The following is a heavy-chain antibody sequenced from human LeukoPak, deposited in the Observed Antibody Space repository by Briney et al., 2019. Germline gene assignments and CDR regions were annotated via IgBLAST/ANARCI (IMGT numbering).Heavy chain of an antibody. CDR1: GFSVSSHY. Sequence: GGSLRLSCAASGFSVSSHYMSWVRQAPGKGLEWVSVIYLGGSAYYADSVEDRFTISRDKSKNIVYLQMNNLRVEGTAVYFCARDPGESGTYDYWGQGALVTVSP. CDR2: IYLGGSA. CDR3: ARDPGESGTYDY. V-gene: IGHV3-66*01. J-gene: IGHJ4*02. D-gene: IGHD3-10*01.